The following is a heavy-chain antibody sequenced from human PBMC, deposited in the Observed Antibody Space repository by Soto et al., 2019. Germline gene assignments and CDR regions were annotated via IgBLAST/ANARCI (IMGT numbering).Heavy chain of an antibody. V-gene: IGHV1-69*06. CDR3: VRAAKRYFDY. CDR2: IIPVLGPA. CDR1: GGTYNTFA. J-gene: IGHJ4*02. Sequence: QVQLVQSGAEVKKPGSSVKVSCKASGGTYNTFAISWVRQAPGQGLEWMGGIIPVLGPAFYAQKFRGRVTITADKSTTTAYLELTSLRSEDTAVYYCVRAAKRYFDYWGQGTLVTVSS.